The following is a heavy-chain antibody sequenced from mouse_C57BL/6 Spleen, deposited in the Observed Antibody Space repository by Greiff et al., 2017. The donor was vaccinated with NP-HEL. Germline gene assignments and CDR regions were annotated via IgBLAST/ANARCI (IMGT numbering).Heavy chain of an antibody. CDR2: ISSGGSYT. D-gene: IGHD1-3*01. CDR3: ARHIATVVAPDY. J-gene: IGHJ2*01. Sequence: EVQLLESGGDLVKPGGSLKLSCAASGFTFSSYCMPWVRQTPDQRLEWVATISSGGSYTYSPDSVKGRFTISGDNAMNTLYLQMSSLKSEDTAMYYCARHIATVVAPDYWGQGTTLTVSS. CDR1: GFTFSSYC. V-gene: IGHV5-6*01.